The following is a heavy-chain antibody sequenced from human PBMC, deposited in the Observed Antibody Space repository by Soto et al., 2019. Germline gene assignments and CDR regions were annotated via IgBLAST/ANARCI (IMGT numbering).Heavy chain of an antibody. D-gene: IGHD6-13*01. CDR3: VRRGYSSSWGALDI. CDR1: VYSFINYW. V-gene: IGHV5-51*01. J-gene: IGHJ3*02. Sequence: GGSLKISCKGFVYSFINYWIGWVRPMPGEGLEWMAMRYPGDSDTRYSPSFQGQVTISADKSISTAYLQWSSLKASDTAIYYCVRRGYSSSWGALDIWGQGTMVTVSS. CDR2: RYPGDSDT.